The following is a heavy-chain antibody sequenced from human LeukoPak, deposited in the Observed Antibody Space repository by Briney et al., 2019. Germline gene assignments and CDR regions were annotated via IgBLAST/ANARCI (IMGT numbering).Heavy chain of an antibody. D-gene: IGHD3-9*01. Sequence: PSETLSLTCTVSGGSISSYYWSWIRQPPGKGLEWIGYIYYSGSTNYNPSLKSRVTISVDTSKNQFSLKLSSVTAADTAVYYCALTYYDIFSVYWGQGTLVTVSS. CDR1: GGSISSYY. CDR3: ALTYYDIFSVY. CDR2: IYYSGST. V-gene: IGHV4-59*08. J-gene: IGHJ4*02.